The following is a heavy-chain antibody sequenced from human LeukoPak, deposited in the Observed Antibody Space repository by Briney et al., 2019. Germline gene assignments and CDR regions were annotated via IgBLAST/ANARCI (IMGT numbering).Heavy chain of an antibody. CDR1: GGSFSGYY. J-gene: IGHJ4*02. CDR2: INHSGST. Sequence: PSETLSLTCAVYGGSFSGYYWSWIRQPPGKGLEWIGEINHSGSTNYNPSLKSRVTISVDTSKNQFSLKLSSVTAADMAVYYCARGSQSLGYCSGGSCRAKIFDYWGQGTLVTVSS. V-gene: IGHV4-34*01. CDR3: ARGSQSLGYCSGGSCRAKIFDY. D-gene: IGHD2-15*01.